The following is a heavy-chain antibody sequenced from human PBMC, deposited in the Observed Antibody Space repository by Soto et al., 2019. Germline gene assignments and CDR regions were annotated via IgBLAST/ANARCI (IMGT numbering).Heavy chain of an antibody. Sequence: ASVKVSCKASGYTFTSYGISWVRQAPGQGLEWMGWISAYNGNTNYAQKLQGRVTMTTDTSTSTAYMELRSLRSDDTAVYYCARIFLYCSGGSGYPAVYPRWDFDIWGQ. CDR1: GYTFTSYG. CDR3: ARIFLYCSGGSGYPAVYPRWDFDI. J-gene: IGHJ4*02. D-gene: IGHD2-15*01. CDR2: ISAYNGNT. V-gene: IGHV1-18*01.